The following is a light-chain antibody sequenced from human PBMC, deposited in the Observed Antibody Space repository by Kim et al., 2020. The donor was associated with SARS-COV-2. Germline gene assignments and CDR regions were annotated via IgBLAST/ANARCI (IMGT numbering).Light chain of an antibody. CDR1: NSNIGKTY. CDR2: GNS. J-gene: IGLJ3*02. V-gene: IGLV1-47*02. CDR3: AAWDDSLSGRV. Sequence: QSVLTQPPSVSGTPGQSVTISCSGSNSNIGKTYVYWYQQFPGTAPKVLIYGNSQRPSGVPDRFSVSKSGTSASLEISGLRSEDEADYYCAAWDDSLSGRVFGGGTKVTVL.